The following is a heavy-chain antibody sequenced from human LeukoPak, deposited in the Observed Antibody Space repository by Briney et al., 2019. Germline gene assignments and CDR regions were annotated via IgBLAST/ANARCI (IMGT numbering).Heavy chain of an antibody. CDR1: GGSINSGGYY. CDR2: FSHSGST. J-gene: IGHJ5*02. CDR3: ARDESAGDYNWFDP. D-gene: IGHD4-17*01. Sequence: SQTLSLTCTVSGGSINSGGYYWTWIRQPPGEGLEWIAYFSHSGSTFYNPSLKSRVTISVDTSKNQFSLKLSSVTAADTAVYYCARDESAGDYNWFDPWGQGTLVTVSS. V-gene: IGHV4-30-2*05.